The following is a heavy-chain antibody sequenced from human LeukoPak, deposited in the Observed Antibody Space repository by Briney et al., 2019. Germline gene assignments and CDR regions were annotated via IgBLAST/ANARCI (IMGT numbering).Heavy chain of an antibody. Sequence: PSETLSLTCAVSGYSISSGYYWGWIRQPPGKGLEWIGSIYHSGSTYYNPSLKSRVTISVDTSKNQFSLKLSSVTAADTAVYYCARVGGGDCSGGSCPFDYWGQGTLVTVSS. V-gene: IGHV4-38-2*01. D-gene: IGHD2-15*01. CDR2: IYHSGST. CDR1: GYSISSGYY. J-gene: IGHJ4*02. CDR3: ARVGGGDCSGGSCPFDY.